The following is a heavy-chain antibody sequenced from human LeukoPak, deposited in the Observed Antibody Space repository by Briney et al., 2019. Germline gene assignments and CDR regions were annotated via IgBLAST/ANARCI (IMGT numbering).Heavy chain of an antibody. V-gene: IGHV3-7*01. CDR1: GFTFSHYW. CDR3: ARAAWGSIDY. J-gene: IGHJ4*02. CDR2: IRPDANDG. D-gene: IGHD7-27*01. Sequence: GGSLRLSCAASGFTFSHYWMTWGRQAPGKGLEWVAIIRPDANDGSYVDSVKGRFTISRDNAKNSLYLQVHSLRAEDTAVYFCARAAWGSIDYWGQGALVTVSS.